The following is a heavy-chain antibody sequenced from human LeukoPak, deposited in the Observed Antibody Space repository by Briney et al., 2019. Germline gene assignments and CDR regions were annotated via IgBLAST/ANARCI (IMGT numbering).Heavy chain of an antibody. CDR3: ARDRYDYVWGSYLYGMDV. CDR2: IYYSGST. Sequence: SETLSLTCTVSGGSISSGGYYWSWIRQHPGKGLEWIGYIYYSGSTYYNPSLKSRVTISVDTSKNQFSLKLSSVTAADTAEYYCARDRYDYVWGSYLYGMDVWGQGTTVTVSS. CDR1: GGSISSGGYY. V-gene: IGHV4-31*03. J-gene: IGHJ6*02. D-gene: IGHD3-16*01.